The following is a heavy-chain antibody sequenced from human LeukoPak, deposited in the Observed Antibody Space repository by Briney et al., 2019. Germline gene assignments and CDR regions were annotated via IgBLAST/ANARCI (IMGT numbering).Heavy chain of an antibody. J-gene: IGHJ3*02. CDR3: ARESVNYDSSGYYYRVDAFDI. V-gene: IGHV3-53*01. CDR2: IYSGGST. D-gene: IGHD3-22*01. Sequence: PGGSLGLSCAASGFTVSSNYMNWVRQAPGKGLEWVSVIYSGGSTYSADSVKGRFTISRDNSKNTLYLQMSSLRAEDTAVYYCARESVNYDSSGYYYRVDAFDIWGQGTMVTVSS. CDR1: GFTVSSNY.